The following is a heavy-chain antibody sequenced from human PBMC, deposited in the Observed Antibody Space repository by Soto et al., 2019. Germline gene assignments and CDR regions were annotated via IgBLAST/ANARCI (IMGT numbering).Heavy chain of an antibody. CDR3: PKGRGRYRDL. Sequence: QVQLQESGPGLVKPSETLSLTCTVSGDSISNVYWSWLRQPAGKGLESMGRVSASARTNYNPSLQSRVTMSLDTSTNPFALRLTSVAAADTAGYFCPKGRGRYRDLWGRGTLVIVSS. CDR1: GDSISNVY. V-gene: IGHV4-4*07. J-gene: IGHJ2*01. CDR2: VSASART. D-gene: IGHD2-2*02.